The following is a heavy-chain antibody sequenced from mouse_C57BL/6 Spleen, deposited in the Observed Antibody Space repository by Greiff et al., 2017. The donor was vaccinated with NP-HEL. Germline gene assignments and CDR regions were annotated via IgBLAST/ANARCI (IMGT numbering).Heavy chain of an antibody. V-gene: IGHV1-63*01. D-gene: IGHD2-4*01. CDR2: IYPGGGYT. Sequence: QVQLQQSGAELVRPGTSVKMSCKASGYTFTNYWIGWAKQRPGHGLEWIGDIYPGGGYTNYNEKFKGKATLTADKSSSTAYMQFSSLTSEYSAIYYCARRDEYDGAILAIWGQGTTLTVSS. CDR3: ARRDEYDGAILAI. CDR1: GYTFTNYW. J-gene: IGHJ2*01.